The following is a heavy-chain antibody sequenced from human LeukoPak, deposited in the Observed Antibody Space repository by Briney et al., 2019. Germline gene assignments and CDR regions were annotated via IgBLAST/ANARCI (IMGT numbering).Heavy chain of an antibody. J-gene: IGHJ3*02. CDR3: VRLQPNTGEWASDI. CDR2: ISNSGGT. Sequence: SETLSLTCTVSGGSISSHYWSWIRQPPGKGLEWIGYISNSGGTNYNPSLQSRLTISVDRSKNQLSLKLTSVTAADTAVYHCVRLQPNTGEWASDIWGQGTMVSVSS. D-gene: IGHD1-1*01. V-gene: IGHV4-59*11. CDR1: GGSISSHY.